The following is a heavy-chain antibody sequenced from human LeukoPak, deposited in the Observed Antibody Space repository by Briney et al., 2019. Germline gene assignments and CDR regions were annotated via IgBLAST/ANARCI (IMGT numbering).Heavy chain of an antibody. CDR1: GGSISSYY. CDR2: IYYSGST. CDR3: AREAVHYGSGSLDY. D-gene: IGHD3-10*01. V-gene: IGHV4-59*12. J-gene: IGHJ4*02. Sequence: SETLSLTCTVSGGSISSYYWSWIRQPPGKGLEWIGYIYYSGSTNYSPSLKSRVTMLLDTSKNQFSLELSSVTAADTAVYYCAREAVHYGSGSLDYWGQGTLVTVSS.